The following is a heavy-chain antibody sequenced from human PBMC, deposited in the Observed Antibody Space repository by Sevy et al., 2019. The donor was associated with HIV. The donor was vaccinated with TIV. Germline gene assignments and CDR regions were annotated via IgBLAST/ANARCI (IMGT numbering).Heavy chain of an antibody. J-gene: IGHJ4*02. CDR2: INWDDDK. V-gene: IGHV2-5*02. CDR1: GFSLSTSGVG. CDR3: ARMEGDSSSRSPAH. D-gene: IGHD6-13*01. Sequence: SGPTLVNPTQPLTLPCTFSGFSLSTSGVGVGWIRQPPGKALEWVALINWDDDKRYSPSLKSRLTITKDTSKNQEVPTMTNMDPVDTATSDGARMEGDSSSRSPAHWGQGTLVTVSS.